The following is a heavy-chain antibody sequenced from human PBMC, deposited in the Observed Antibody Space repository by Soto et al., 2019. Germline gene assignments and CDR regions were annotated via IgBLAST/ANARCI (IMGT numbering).Heavy chain of an antibody. CDR1: GGSISSSSYY. J-gene: IGHJ6*03. CDR2: IYYSGGT. D-gene: IGHD3-3*01. Sequence: SETLSLTCTVSGGSISSSSYYWGWIRQPPGKGLEWIGSIYYSGGTYYNPSLKSRVTISVDTSKNQFSLKLSSVTAADTAVYYCARTYDFWSGYPTFGDMDVWGKGTTVTVSS. V-gene: IGHV4-39*01. CDR3: ARTYDFWSGYPTFGDMDV.